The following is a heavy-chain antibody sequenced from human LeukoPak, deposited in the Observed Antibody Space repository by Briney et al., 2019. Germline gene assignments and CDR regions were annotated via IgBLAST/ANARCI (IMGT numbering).Heavy chain of an antibody. Sequence: SETLSLTCTASGGSISSYYWSWIRQPPGKGLEWIGYIHYSGSTNYNPSLKSRVTISVDTSKNQFSLKLSSVTAADTALYYCARHSGEQLGLIDYWGQGTLITVSS. J-gene: IGHJ4*02. CDR2: IHYSGST. CDR1: GGSISSYY. D-gene: IGHD1/OR15-1a*01. CDR3: ARHSGEQLGLIDY. V-gene: IGHV4-59*08.